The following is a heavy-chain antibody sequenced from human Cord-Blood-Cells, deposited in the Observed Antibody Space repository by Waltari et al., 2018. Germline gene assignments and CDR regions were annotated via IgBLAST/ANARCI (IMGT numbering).Heavy chain of an antibody. V-gene: IGHV4-38-2*02. D-gene: IGHD1-7*01. CDR3: ARDRNSYYYYYYGMGV. J-gene: IGHJ6*02. Sequence: QVQLQESGPGLVKPSETLSLTCTVSGYSISSGYYWGWIRQPPGKGLEWIGSIYHSGSTYYNPSLKSRVTISVDTSKNQFSLKLSSVTAADTAVYYCARDRNSYYYYYYGMGVWGQGTTVTVSS. CDR2: IYHSGST. CDR1: GYSISSGYY.